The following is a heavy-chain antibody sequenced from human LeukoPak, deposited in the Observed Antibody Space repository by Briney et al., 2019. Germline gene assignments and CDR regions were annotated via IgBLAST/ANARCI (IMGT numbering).Heavy chain of an antibody. CDR3: ARRIASSGKGFDY. Sequence: TSETLSLTCTVSGGSISSDYWSWIRQAPGKGLEWIGYISYTESTHYNPSFKSRVTISVDMSKRQFSLKLSSVTAADTAVYYCARRIASSGKGFDYWGEGTLVTVSS. J-gene: IGHJ4*02. D-gene: IGHD6-13*01. V-gene: IGHV4-59*01. CDR2: ISYTEST. CDR1: GGSISSDY.